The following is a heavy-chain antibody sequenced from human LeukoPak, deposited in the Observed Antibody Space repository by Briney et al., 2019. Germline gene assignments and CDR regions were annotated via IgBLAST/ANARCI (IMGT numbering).Heavy chain of an antibody. Sequence: PSETLSLTCIDPGDSISSSAYFCGWIRQPPGKGLEWIGSIYYSGKTYYSASLKSRVTMSVDTSKNLFSLRLTSVTAADTAIFYCARRRWYGGFDFWGQGTLVTVSS. D-gene: IGHD3-10*01. CDR2: IYYSGKT. CDR3: ARRRWYGGFDF. CDR1: GDSISSSAYF. V-gene: IGHV4-39*01. J-gene: IGHJ4*02.